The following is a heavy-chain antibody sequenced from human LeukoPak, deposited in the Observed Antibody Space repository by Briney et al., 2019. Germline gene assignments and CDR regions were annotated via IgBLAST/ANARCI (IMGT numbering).Heavy chain of an antibody. CDR2: IAVTGGT. CDR1: GFTFSSYT. CDR3: AKAPVTTCSGTFCYPFDY. D-gene: IGHD2-15*01. V-gene: IGHV3-23*01. J-gene: IGHJ4*02. Sequence: LPGGSLRLSCAASGFTFSSYTMKWVRQAPGKGLEWVSAIAVTGGTYHADSVRGRLTISRDSSKNTLYLQMSSLRAEDAGVYYCAKAPVTTCSGTFCYPFDYWGQGTLVTVSS.